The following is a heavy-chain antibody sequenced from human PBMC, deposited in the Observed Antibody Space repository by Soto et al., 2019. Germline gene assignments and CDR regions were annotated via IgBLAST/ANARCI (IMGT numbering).Heavy chain of an antibody. CDR2: ISSNGGST. Sequence: GGSLRLSCSASGFTFSSYAMHWVRQAPGKGLEYVSAISSNGGSTYYADSVKGRFTISRDNSKNTLHLQMSSLRAEDTAVYYCVRGRYYYDSSGYYSPRYDAFDIWGQGTMVTVSS. V-gene: IGHV3-64D*06. J-gene: IGHJ3*02. CDR3: VRGRYYYDSSGYYSPRYDAFDI. CDR1: GFTFSSYA. D-gene: IGHD3-22*01.